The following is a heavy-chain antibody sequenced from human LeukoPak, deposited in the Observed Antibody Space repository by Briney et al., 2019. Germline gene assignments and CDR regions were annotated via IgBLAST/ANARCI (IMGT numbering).Heavy chain of an antibody. CDR1: GYTFTSYY. CDR2: INPSGGST. V-gene: IGHV1-46*01. CDR3: ARVGKPSGDYGFLPGGYYFDY. D-gene: IGHD4-17*01. Sequence: GASVKVSCKASGYTFTSYYMHWVRQAPGQGLEWMGIINPSGGSTSYAQKFQGRVTMTRDTSTSTAYMELSSLRSEDTAVYYCARVGKPSGDYGFLPGGYYFDYWGQGTLVTVSS. J-gene: IGHJ4*02.